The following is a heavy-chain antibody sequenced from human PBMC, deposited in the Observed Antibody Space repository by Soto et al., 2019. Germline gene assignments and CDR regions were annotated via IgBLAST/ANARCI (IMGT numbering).Heavy chain of an antibody. Sequence: QVQLQQWGAGLLKPSETLSLTCAVYGGSFSGYYWSWIRQPPGKGLEWIGEINHSGSTNYNPSLKSRVTISVDTSKNQFSLKLSSVIAADTAVYYCASLVRGVIPLNYYYYYYMDVWGKGTTVTVSS. D-gene: IGHD3-10*01. V-gene: IGHV4-34*01. CDR3: ASLVRGVIPLNYYYYYYMDV. CDR1: GGSFSGYY. J-gene: IGHJ6*03. CDR2: INHSGST.